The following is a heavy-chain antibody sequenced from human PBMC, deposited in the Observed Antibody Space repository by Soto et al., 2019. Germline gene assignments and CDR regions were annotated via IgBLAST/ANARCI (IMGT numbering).Heavy chain of an antibody. Sequence: VAVIWYDGSNKYYADSVKGRFTISRDNSKNTLYLQMNSLRAEDTAVYYCARDYYGSGSPSPYYYYYYGMDVWGQGTTVTVSS. D-gene: IGHD3-10*01. J-gene: IGHJ6*02. V-gene: IGHV3-33*01. CDR2: IWYDGSNK. CDR3: ARDYYGSGSPSPYYYYYYGMDV.